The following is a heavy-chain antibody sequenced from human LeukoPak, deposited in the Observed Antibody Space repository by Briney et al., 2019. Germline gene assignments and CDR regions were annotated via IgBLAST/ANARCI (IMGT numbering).Heavy chain of an antibody. CDR1: GFTFSSYE. V-gene: IGHV3-48*03. CDR3: ARGGYYGSGRDFDY. J-gene: IGHJ4*02. CDR2: ISSSGSTI. Sequence: GGSLRLSCAASGFTFSSYEMNWVRQAPGKGLEWVSYISSSGSTIYYADSVKGRFTISRDNAKSSLYLQMNSLRAEDTAVYYCARGGYYGSGRDFDYWGQGTLVTVSS. D-gene: IGHD3-10*01.